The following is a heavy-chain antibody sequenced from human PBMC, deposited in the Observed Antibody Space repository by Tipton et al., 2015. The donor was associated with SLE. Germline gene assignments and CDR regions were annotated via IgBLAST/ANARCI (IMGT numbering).Heavy chain of an antibody. V-gene: IGHV3-53*05. Sequence: SLRLSCAAPGFTVSSNYMSWVRQAPGKGLEWVSVIYSGGSTHYADSVKGRFTISRDNSKNTLYLQMNSLRAEDTAVYYCAREDRVQGVIIGYWGQGTLVTVSS. CDR1: GFTVSSNY. D-gene: IGHD3-10*01. CDR2: IYSGGST. CDR3: AREDRVQGVIIGY. J-gene: IGHJ4*02.